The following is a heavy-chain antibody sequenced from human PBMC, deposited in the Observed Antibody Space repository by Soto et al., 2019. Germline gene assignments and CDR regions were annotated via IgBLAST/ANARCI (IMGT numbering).Heavy chain of an antibody. D-gene: IGHD4-4*01. V-gene: IGHV3-7*01. Sequence: GGSLRLSCETSGFTFSDSWMTWVRQAPGKGLEWVARIKHDGSETSCVDSVKGRFSISRDNAKKSLYLQMDSLRGEDTAVYYCVRGGSKYVSWGQGTLVTVSS. CDR1: GFTFSDSW. CDR3: VRGGSKYVS. J-gene: IGHJ5*02. CDR2: IKHDGSET.